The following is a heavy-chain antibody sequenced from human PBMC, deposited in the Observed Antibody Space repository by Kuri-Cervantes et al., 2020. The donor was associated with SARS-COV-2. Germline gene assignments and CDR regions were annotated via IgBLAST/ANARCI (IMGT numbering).Heavy chain of an antibody. D-gene: IGHD2-2*02. CDR1: GFTFSSYA. CDR3: ARDLGYCTNTNCYTRLDS. J-gene: IGHJ4*02. Sequence: GGSLRLSCAASGFTFSSYAMHWVRQAPGKGLEWVAVISYDGSNKYYADSVKGRFTISRDNSKSTLYLQMNNLRAEDTAVYFCARDLGYCTNTNCYTRLDSWGQGTLVTVSS. V-gene: IGHV3-30-3*01. CDR2: ISYDGSNK.